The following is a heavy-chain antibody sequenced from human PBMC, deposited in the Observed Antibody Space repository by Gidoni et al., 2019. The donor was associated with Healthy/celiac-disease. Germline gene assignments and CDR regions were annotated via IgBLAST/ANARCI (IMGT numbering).Heavy chain of an antibody. CDR3: ARATVMGSGSYYNDY. J-gene: IGHJ4*02. CDR2: INHSGST. V-gene: IGHV4-34*01. D-gene: IGHD3-10*01. Sequence: QVQLQQWGAGLLKPSETLSLTCAVYGGSFSGYYWSWIRQPPGKGLEWIGEINHSGSTNYNPSLKSRVTISVDTSKNQFSLKLSSVTAADTAVYYCARATVMGSGSYYNDYWGQGTLVTVSS. CDR1: GGSFSGYY.